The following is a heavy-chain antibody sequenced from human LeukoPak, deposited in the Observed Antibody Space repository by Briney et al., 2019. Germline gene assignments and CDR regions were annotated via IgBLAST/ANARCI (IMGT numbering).Heavy chain of an antibody. Sequence: GASVKVSCKASGYTFSSYNINWVRQAPGQGLEWMGWISTYNGNTKYAQKFQGRVTMTTDTSTSTAYMELRSLRSDDTAVYYCARADKNYDSSTYPIDCWGQGTLVTVSS. V-gene: IGHV1-18*01. CDR3: ARADKNYDSSTYPIDC. CDR1: GYTFSSYN. CDR2: ISTYNGNT. D-gene: IGHD3-22*01. J-gene: IGHJ4*02.